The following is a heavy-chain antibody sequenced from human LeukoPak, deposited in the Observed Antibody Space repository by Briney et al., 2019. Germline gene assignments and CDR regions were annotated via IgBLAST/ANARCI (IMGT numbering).Heavy chain of an antibody. Sequence: PSETLSLTCTVSGASISSSNYCWGWIRQPPGKGLEWIGSIYYSGSTYYSPSLKSRVTISVDTSKNQFSLKLSSVTAADTAVFYCARHHYGLGSYSKFDPWGQGALVTVSS. V-gene: IGHV4-39*01. CDR3: ARHHYGLGSYSKFDP. CDR1: GASISSSNYC. J-gene: IGHJ5*02. CDR2: IYYSGST. D-gene: IGHD3-10*01.